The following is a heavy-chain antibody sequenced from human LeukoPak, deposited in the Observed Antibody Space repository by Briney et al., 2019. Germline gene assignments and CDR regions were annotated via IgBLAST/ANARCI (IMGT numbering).Heavy chain of an antibody. Sequence: SETLSLTCTVSGGSISSYYWSWIRQPPGKGLEWIGYIHYSGSTNYNPSLKSRVTISVDTSKNQFSLKLSSVTAADTAVYYCARVSYDSSGIDYWGQGTLVTVSS. CDR2: IHYSGST. D-gene: IGHD3-22*01. J-gene: IGHJ4*02. V-gene: IGHV4-59*01. CDR3: ARVSYDSSGIDY. CDR1: GGSISSYY.